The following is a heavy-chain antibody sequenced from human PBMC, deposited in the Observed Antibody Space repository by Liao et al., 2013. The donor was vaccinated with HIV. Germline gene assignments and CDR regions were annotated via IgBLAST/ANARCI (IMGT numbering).Heavy chain of an antibody. CDR3: ARALLWWGRPHAFDI. Sequence: QLQLQESGPGLVKPSETLSLTCTVSGGSFSATNFSYWGWIRQPPGKGLEWIGSISYSGSPYYNPSLKSRVTISVDTSKNQFSLKLSSVTAADTAVYYCARALLWWGRPHAFDIWGQGTMVTVSS. CDR1: GGSFSATNFSY. CDR2: ISYSGSP. D-gene: IGHD2-21*01. J-gene: IGHJ3*02. V-gene: IGHV4-39*07.